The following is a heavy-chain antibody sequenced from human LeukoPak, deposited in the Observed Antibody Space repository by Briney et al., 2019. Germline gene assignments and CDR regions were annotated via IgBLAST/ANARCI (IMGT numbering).Heavy chain of an antibody. CDR3: ARGTFGYCSSTSCYEWESYYYYGMDV. CDR1: GESFSGHY. Sequence: SETLSLTCAVYGESFSGHYWSWIRQSPGKGLEWIGEIYHSGSTNYNPSLKSRVTISVDKSKNQFSLKLSSVTAADTAVYYCARGTFGYCSSTSCYEWESYYYYGMDVWGQGTTVTVSS. CDR2: IYHSGST. D-gene: IGHD2-2*01. J-gene: IGHJ6*02. V-gene: IGHV4-34*01.